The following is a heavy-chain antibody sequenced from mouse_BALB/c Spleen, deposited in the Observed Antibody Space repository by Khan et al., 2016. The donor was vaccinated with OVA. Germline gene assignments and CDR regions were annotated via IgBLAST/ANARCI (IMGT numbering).Heavy chain of an antibody. CDR1: GFNIKDTY. CDR3: ARINA. V-gene: IGHV14-3*02. J-gene: IGHJ2*02. CDR2: IDPANGNT. Sequence: VQLKQSGAELVKPGASVKLSCTASGFNIKDTYMHWVKQRPEQGLEWIGRIDPANGNTKYDPKFQGKATITADQTSNTANLELSSLTSEDTAVYYGARINAWGQGTSLTVSA.